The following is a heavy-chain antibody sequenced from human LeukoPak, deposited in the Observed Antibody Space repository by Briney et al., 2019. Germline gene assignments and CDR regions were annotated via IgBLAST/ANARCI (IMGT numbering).Heavy chain of an antibody. V-gene: IGHV3-66*02. D-gene: IGHD4-23*01. Sequence: GGSLRLSCAASGFTVSSLAMHWVRQAPGKGLEWVSIMYPWGSAFYTDSVKGRFTVTRDESKNMMFLQMNTLRPDDTAMYYCVRQGGGDNCRWGQGALVTVSS. CDR3: VRQGGGDNCR. CDR2: MYPWGSA. J-gene: IGHJ4*01. CDR1: GFTVSSLA.